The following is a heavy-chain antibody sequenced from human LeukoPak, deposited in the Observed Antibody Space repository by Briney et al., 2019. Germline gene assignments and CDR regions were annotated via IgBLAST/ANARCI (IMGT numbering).Heavy chain of an antibody. D-gene: IGHD1-26*01. CDR3: AKGGSYDRTYSNY. CDR1: GFTFTNYG. CDR2: ISGSGGST. V-gene: IGHV3-23*01. J-gene: IGHJ4*02. Sequence: PGGSLRLSCAASGFTFTNYGMTWVREAPGKGLEWVSAISGSGGSTYYADSVKGRFTISRDNSKNTLYLQMNSLRAEDTAVYYCAKGGSYDRTYSNYWGQGTLVTVSS.